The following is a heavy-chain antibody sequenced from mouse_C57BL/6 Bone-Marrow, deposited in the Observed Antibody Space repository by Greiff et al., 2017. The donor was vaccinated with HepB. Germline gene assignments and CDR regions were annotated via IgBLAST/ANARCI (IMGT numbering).Heavy chain of an antibody. CDR2: ISYDGSN. D-gene: IGHD2-3*01. V-gene: IGHV3-6*01. CDR1: GYSITSGYY. CDR3: ARGDLDDPIFDY. J-gene: IGHJ2*01. Sequence: EVQVVESGPGLVKPSQSLSLTCSVTGYSITSGYYWNWIRQFPGNKLEWMGYISYDGSNNYNPSLKNRISITRDTSKNQFFLKLNSVTTEDTATYYCARGDLDDPIFDYWGQGTTLTVSS.